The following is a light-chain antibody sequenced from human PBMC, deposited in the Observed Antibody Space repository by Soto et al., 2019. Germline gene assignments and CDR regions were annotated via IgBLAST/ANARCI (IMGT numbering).Light chain of an antibody. V-gene: IGKV1-39*01. J-gene: IGKJ5*01. CDR1: QSISTY. Sequence: IIQSPTSLSAPVGGMVNITCRASQSISTYVNWYQQKPGKAPQLLIYAASNLQSGVPSRFSGSASGTDFTLTISSLQPEDGATYCCQLTHSSLINSGQGTRRE. CDR2: AAS. CDR3: QLTHSSLIN.